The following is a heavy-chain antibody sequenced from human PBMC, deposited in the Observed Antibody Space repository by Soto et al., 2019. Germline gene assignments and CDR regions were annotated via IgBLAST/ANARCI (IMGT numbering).Heavy chain of an antibody. CDR3: AKDRDYPRDQFHY. CDR2: ISANGQGI. V-gene: IGHV3-23*01. D-gene: IGHD2-2*01. Sequence: LRLSCTASGFTFTYYAFSWVRQAPGKGLEWVSAISANGQGIYYADSVRGRFTISRDNSKNTVFLHMDSLRAEDTAVYYCAKDRDYPRDQFHYWGQGTLVTVS. J-gene: IGHJ4*02. CDR1: GFTFTYYA.